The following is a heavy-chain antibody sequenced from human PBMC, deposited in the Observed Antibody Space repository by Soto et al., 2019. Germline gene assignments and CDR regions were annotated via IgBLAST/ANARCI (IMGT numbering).Heavy chain of an antibody. D-gene: IGHD3-9*01. CDR2: ISGSGGST. V-gene: IGHV3-23*01. Sequence: EVQLLESGGGLVQPGGSLRLSCAASGFTFSSYAMSWVRQAPGKGLEWVSAISGSGGSTYYADSVKGRFTISRDNSKNTLYLQMNSLRAEDTAVYYCAKDPWKTYYDILTGYRYFVYWGQGTLVTVSS. J-gene: IGHJ4*02. CDR1: GFTFSSYA. CDR3: AKDPWKTYYDILTGYRYFVY.